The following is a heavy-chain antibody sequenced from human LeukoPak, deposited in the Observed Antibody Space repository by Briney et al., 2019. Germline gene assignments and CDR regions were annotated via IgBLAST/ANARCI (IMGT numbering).Heavy chain of an antibody. Sequence: PSQTLSLTCTVSGGSISSGDYYWSWIRQPPGKGLEWIGYIYYSGSTYYNPSLESRVTISVDTSKNQFSLKLSSVTAADTAVYYCARELRYCSSTSCYKHFDYWGQGTLVTVSS. V-gene: IGHV4-30-4*08. CDR2: IYYSGST. CDR3: ARELRYCSSTSCYKHFDY. CDR1: GGSISSGDYY. J-gene: IGHJ4*02. D-gene: IGHD2-2*02.